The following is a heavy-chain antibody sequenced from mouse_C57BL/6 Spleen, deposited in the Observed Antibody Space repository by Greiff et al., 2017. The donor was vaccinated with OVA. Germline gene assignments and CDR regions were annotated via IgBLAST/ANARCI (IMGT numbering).Heavy chain of an antibody. CDR1: GYTFTSYW. J-gene: IGHJ4*01. CDR2: IHPNSGST. V-gene: IGHV1-64*01. CDR3: AKGGYYYGFYAMDY. D-gene: IGHD1-1*01. Sequence: VQLQQPGAELVKPGASVKLSCKASGYTFTSYWMHWVKQRPGQGLEWIGMIHPNSGSTNYNEKFKSKATLTVDKSSSTAYMQLSSLTSEDSAVYYCAKGGYYYGFYAMDYWGQGTSVTVSS.